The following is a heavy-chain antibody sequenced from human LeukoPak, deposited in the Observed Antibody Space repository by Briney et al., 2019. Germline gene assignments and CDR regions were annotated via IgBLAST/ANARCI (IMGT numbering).Heavy chain of an antibody. V-gene: IGHV5-51*01. CDR2: IYPGDSDT. CDR3: ARHRVYYYDTSGHRGWFDP. D-gene: IGHD3-22*01. Sequence: GESLKISSKGSGYSFTSYWIGWVRQMPGKGLEWMGIIYPGDSDTRYSPSFQGQVTISADKSISTAYLQWSSLKASDTAMYYCARHRVYYYDTSGHRGWFDPWGQGTLVTVSS. CDR1: GYSFTSYW. J-gene: IGHJ5*02.